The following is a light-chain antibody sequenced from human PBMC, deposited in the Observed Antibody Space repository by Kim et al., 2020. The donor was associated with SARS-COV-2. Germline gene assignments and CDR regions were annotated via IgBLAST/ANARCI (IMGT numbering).Light chain of an antibody. CDR2: EVS. CDR3: SSYTSSSTQV. CDR1: GSDVGGYNY. V-gene: IGLV2-14*01. Sequence: GQSFTISCTGTGSDVGGYNYVSCYQKHPGKAPKLMIYEVSNRPSGVSNRFSGSKSGNTASLTISGLQAEDEADYYCSSYTSSSTQVFGGGTQLTVL. J-gene: IGLJ2*01.